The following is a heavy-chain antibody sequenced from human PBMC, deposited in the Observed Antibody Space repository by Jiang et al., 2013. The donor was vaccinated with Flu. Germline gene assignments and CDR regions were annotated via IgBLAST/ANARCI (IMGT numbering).Heavy chain of an antibody. J-gene: IGHJ4*02. CDR2: INTNTGNP. CDR3: ARGFSSYSSGWPSGAY. D-gene: IGHD6-19*01. V-gene: IGHV7-4-1*02. Sequence: QGLEWMGWINTNTGNPTYAQGFTGRFVFSLDTSVNTAYLQISSLKAEDTAVYYCARGFSSYSSGWPSGAYWGQGTLVTVSS.